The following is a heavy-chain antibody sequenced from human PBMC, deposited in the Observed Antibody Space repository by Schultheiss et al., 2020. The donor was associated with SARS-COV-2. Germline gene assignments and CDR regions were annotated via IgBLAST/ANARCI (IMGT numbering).Heavy chain of an antibody. CDR3: ASSPTDYGSGGIKPEDYYYGMDV. V-gene: IGHV3-23*01. CDR2: ISGSGGST. J-gene: IGHJ6*02. D-gene: IGHD3-10*01. CDR1: GFTFSSYA. Sequence: GESLKISCAASGFTFSSYAMSWVRQAPGKGLEWVSAISGSGGSTYYADSVKGRFTISRDNSKNTLYLQMNSLRAEDTAVYYCASSPTDYGSGGIKPEDYYYGMDVWGQGTTVTVSS.